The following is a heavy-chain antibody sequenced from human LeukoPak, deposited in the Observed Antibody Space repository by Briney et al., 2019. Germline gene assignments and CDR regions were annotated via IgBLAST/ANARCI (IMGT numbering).Heavy chain of an antibody. D-gene: IGHD3-3*01. V-gene: IGHV3-48*01. CDR1: GFTFSSYS. CDR2: ISTSSSII. Sequence: GGSLRLSCAASGFTFSSYSMNWVRQAPGKGLEWVSYISTSSSIIYYADSVKGRFTISRDNAKNSLYLQMNSLRAEDTAFYYCATDRWGFFNYWGQGTLVTVSS. J-gene: IGHJ4*02. CDR3: ATDRWGFFNY.